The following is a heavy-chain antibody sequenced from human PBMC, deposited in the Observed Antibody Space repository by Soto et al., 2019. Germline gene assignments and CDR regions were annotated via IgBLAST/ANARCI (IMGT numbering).Heavy chain of an antibody. D-gene: IGHD3-10*01. Sequence: GGSLRLSCLASGFTFSDFAMTWVRHVPGRGLEWVASLDDAGGSTYYAESVRGRFSIFRDNSQNTLFLQMKRLTVDDTAIYYCAAPRDEYGSGVSWFTYGMDIWGQGTTVTVSS. J-gene: IGHJ6*02. CDR1: GFTFSDFA. V-gene: IGHV3-23*01. CDR2: LDDAGGST. CDR3: AAPRDEYGSGVSWFTYGMDI.